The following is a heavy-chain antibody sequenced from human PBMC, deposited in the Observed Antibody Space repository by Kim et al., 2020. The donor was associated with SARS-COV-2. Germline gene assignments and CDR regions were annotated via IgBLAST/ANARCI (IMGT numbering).Heavy chain of an antibody. J-gene: IGHJ6*02. CDR2: ISGSGGST. CDR3: AKDDGAMVYYYYYGMDV. CDR1: GFTFSSYA. V-gene: IGHV3-23*01. Sequence: GGSLRLSCAASGFTFSSYAMSWVRQAPGKGLEWVSAISGSGGSTYYADSVKGRFTISRDNSKNTLYLQMNSLRAEDTAVYYCAKDDGAMVYYYYYGMDVWGQGTTVTVSS. D-gene: IGHD5-18*01.